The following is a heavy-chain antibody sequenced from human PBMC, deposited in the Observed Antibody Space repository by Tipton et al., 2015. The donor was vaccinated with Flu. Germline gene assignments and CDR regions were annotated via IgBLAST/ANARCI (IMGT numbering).Heavy chain of an antibody. V-gene: IGHV4-31*03. CDR2: IYYSGST. J-gene: IGHJ4*02. CDR3: ARDLGIGWFYFDY. Sequence: TLSLTCNVSGGSISSGGAYWSWIRQHPGKGLEWIGGIYYSGSTYKNPSLTSRVSISVDTSKNQFSLNLKSVTAADTAVYYCARDLGIGWFYFDYWGQGSLVIVSS. CDR1: GGSISSGGAY. D-gene: IGHD6-19*01.